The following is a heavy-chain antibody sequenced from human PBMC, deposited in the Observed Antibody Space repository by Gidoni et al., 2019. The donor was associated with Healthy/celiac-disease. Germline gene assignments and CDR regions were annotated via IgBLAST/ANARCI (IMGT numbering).Heavy chain of an antibody. CDR3: AGQRFLEWLSTYYYYYGMDV. J-gene: IGHJ6*02. V-gene: IGHV4-34*01. CDR2: INHSGST. D-gene: IGHD3-3*01. Sequence: QVQLQQWGAGLLKPSETLSLTCAVYGGSFSGYYWSWIRQPPGKGLEWIGEINHSGSTNYNPSLKSRVTISVDTSKNQFSLKLSSVTAADTAVYYCAGQRFLEWLSTYYYYYGMDVWGQGTTVTVSS. CDR1: GGSFSGYY.